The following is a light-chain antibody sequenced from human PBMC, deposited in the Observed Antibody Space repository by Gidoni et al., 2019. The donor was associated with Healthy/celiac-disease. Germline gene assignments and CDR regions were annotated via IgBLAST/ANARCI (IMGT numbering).Light chain of an antibody. Sequence: SSVLTQPPSLSLAPGHTARITCGGNNIGSKSVHWYQQKQGQAPVLVVYDDSDRPSGIPERFSGSNSGNTATLTISRVEAGDEADYYCQVWDSSSDPVVFGGGTKLTVL. CDR1: NIGSKS. CDR3: QVWDSSSDPVV. CDR2: DDS. J-gene: IGLJ2*01. V-gene: IGLV3-21*02.